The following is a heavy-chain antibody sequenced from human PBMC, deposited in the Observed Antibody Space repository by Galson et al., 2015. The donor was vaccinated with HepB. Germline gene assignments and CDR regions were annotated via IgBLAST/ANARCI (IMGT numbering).Heavy chain of an antibody. J-gene: IGHJ5*02. CDR1: GGTFSSYY. CDR2: INPSGGST. Sequence: SVKVSCKASGGTFSSYYMHWVRQAPGQGLEWMGIINPSGGSTSYAQKFQGRVTMTRDTSTSTVYMELSSLRSEDTAVYYCARALALRGVINSGPFDPWGQGTLVTVSS. V-gene: IGHV1-46*01. CDR3: ARALALRGVINSGPFDP. D-gene: IGHD3-10*01.